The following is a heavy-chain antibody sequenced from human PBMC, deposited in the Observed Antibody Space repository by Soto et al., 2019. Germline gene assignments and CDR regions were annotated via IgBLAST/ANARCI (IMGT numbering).Heavy chain of an antibody. CDR2: IYSSGSA. D-gene: IGHD5-12*01. CDR1: GGSINNYY. J-gene: IGHJ5*02. CDR3: ARGGDTGYDKSTT. Sequence: SETLSLTCTVSGGSINNYYWSWIRQPPGKSLEWIGEIYSSGSATYNPSVKSRVTMSVDKSKNQISLRLTSLTAVDTAMYYCARGGDTGYDKSTTWGQGTLVT. V-gene: IGHV4-59*01.